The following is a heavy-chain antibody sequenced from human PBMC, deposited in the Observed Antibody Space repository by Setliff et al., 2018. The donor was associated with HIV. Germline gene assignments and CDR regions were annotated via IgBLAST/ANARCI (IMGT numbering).Heavy chain of an antibody. V-gene: IGHV1-18*01. CDR2: IDADNGNT. D-gene: IGHD3-16*01. Sequence: ASVKVSCKASGYTLTSYAITWVRQAPGQGLEWVGWIDADNGNTNYAQKFRGRVTMTTDTSTNTAYMEVRSLTSDDTAVYYCVRAFGPLDWGQGTLVTVSS. J-gene: IGHJ4*02. CDR1: GYTLTSYA. CDR3: VRAFGPLD.